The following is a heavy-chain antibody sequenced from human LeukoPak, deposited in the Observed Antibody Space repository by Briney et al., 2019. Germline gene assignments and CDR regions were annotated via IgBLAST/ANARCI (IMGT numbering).Heavy chain of an antibody. Sequence: GGSLRLSCAVSGFTLSRYWMTWVRQAPGKGLEWVANIKQDGSEKNYVDSVKGRFTISRDNAKNSLYLQMNSLRAEDTAVYYCARDFYSRQFDYWGQGALVTVSS. CDR1: GFTLSRYW. V-gene: IGHV3-7*01. CDR2: IKQDGSEK. D-gene: IGHD5-18*01. J-gene: IGHJ4*02. CDR3: ARDFYSRQFDY.